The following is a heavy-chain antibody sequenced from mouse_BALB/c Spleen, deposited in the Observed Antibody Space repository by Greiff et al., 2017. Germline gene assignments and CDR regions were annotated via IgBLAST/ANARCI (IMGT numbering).Heavy chain of an antibody. Sequence: EVKLVESGGGLVKPGGSLKLSCAASGFTFSDYYMYWVRQTPEKRLEWVATISDGGSYTYYPDSVKGRFTISRDNAKNNLYLQMSSLKSEDTAMYYCARAHGSSPFDYWGQGTTLTVSS. CDR2: ISDGGSYT. CDR3: ARAHGSSPFDY. J-gene: IGHJ2*01. CDR1: GFTFSDYY. V-gene: IGHV5-4*02. D-gene: IGHD1-1*01.